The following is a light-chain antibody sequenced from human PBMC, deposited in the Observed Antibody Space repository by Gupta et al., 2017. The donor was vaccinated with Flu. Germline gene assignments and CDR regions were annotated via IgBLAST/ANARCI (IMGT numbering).Light chain of an antibody. J-gene: IGKJ4*02. V-gene: IGKV4-1*01. CDR1: QTVSYNSNNEKY. Sequence: DVVMTQSPQSLPVSLGERATIKCKASQTVSYNSNNEKYFAWYQQKPGQPPKLLIYWASTRASGVPDRFSGSGSGTDFTLTISRLQAEDVAVYYCQQYYRAPLTFGGGTKVEIK. CDR2: WAS. CDR3: QQYYRAPLT.